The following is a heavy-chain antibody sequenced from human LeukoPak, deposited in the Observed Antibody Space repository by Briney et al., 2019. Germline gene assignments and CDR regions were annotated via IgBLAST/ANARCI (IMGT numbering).Heavy chain of an antibody. D-gene: IGHD3-9*01. J-gene: IGHJ4*02. CDR1: GGTFSSNA. Sequence: SVKVSCKASGGTFSSNAISWVRQAPAQGLELMGRIMPILGIANYAQKFQGRVTITADKSTSTAYMELSSLRSDDTAVYYCARGLSLLRYFDWLLNYWGQGTLVTVSS. CDR2: IMPILGIA. CDR3: ARGLSLLRYFDWLLNY. V-gene: IGHV1-69*04.